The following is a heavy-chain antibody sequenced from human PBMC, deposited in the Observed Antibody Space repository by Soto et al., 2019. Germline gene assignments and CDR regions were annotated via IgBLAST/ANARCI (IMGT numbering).Heavy chain of an antibody. D-gene: IGHD3-10*02. V-gene: IGHV3-23*01. CDR1: GFTFSSYA. Sequence: GGSLRLSCAASGFTFSSYAMSWVRQAPGKGLEWVSAISGSGGSTYYADSVKGRFTISRDNSKNTLYLQMNSLRAEDTAVYYCAKGMFEEQQRHYFDYRGPGTRVTVAS. J-gene: IGHJ4*02. CDR3: AKGMFEEQQRHYFDY. CDR2: ISGSGGST.